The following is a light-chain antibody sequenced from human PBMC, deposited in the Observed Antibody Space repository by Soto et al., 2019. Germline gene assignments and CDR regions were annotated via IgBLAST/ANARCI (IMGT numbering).Light chain of an antibody. V-gene: IGKV1-39*01. J-gene: IGKJ4*01. CDR3: QQSHTNPLT. CDR2: SAS. CDR1: QSISRD. Sequence: DIQMTQSPSSLSASVGDSVPISCRASQSISRDLTWYQQKPGKAPKLLIFSASGLQSGVPSRFSGGGYGTEFTLTISSLQLEDFATYYCQQSHTNPLTFGGGTKVEIK.